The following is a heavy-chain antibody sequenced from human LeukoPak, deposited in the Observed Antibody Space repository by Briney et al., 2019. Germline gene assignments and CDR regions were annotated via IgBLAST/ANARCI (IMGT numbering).Heavy chain of an antibody. Sequence: PGGTLSLSCAASGFTFSSYSMNWVRQAQGQGLEWVSSISSSSSYISYSNSAKDRLTITRDNTKNSLYLQMNSLRAEDTAVYYCARTLYGSGSYYNFGYWGQGTLVTVSS. CDR2: ISSSSSYI. D-gene: IGHD3-10*01. J-gene: IGHJ4*02. V-gene: IGHV3-21*01. CDR1: GFTFSSYS. CDR3: ARTLYGSGSYYNFGY.